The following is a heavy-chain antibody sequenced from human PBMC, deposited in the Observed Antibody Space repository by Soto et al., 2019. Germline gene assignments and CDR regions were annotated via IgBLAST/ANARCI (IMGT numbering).Heavy chain of an antibody. CDR1: GYTFTSYG. D-gene: IGHD2-15*01. CDR2: ISTDDGNT. Sequence: QVQLVQSGAEVKRPGASVKVSCKASGYTFTSYGISWVRQAPGQGLEWMGWISTDDGNTNYAQKLQGRVTMTTDTSTSTAYMELRSLRSDDTAVYYCARETNTVVTRPLDYWGQGTLVTVSS. V-gene: IGHV1-18*01. CDR3: ARETNTVVTRPLDY. J-gene: IGHJ4*02.